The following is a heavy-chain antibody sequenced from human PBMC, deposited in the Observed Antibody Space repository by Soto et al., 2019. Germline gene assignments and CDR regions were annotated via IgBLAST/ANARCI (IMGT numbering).Heavy chain of an antibody. V-gene: IGHV1-18*01. J-gene: IGHJ6*02. D-gene: IGHD3-3*01. CDR2: ISAYNGNT. Sequence: QVQLVQSGAEVKKPGASVKVSCKASGYTFTSYGISWVRQAPGQGLEWMGWISAYNGNTNYAKKLQGRVTMTTDTSTSTAYMERRSLRSDDTAVYYCARDPRPRRFGVVTYGMDVWGQGTTVTVSS. CDR1: GYTFTSYG. CDR3: ARDPRPRRFGVVTYGMDV.